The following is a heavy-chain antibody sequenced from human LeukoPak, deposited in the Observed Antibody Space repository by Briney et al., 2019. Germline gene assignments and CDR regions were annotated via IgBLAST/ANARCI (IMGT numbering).Heavy chain of an antibody. CDR2: ISAYNGNT. CDR1: GYTFTSYG. Sequence: GASVKVSCKASGYTFTSYGISWVRQAPGQGLEWMGWISAYNGNTNYAQKLQGRVTMTTDTSTSTAYMELRSLRSDDTAVYYCARARYYDLPGYNWFDPWGQGTLVTVSS. V-gene: IGHV1-18*01. J-gene: IGHJ5*02. CDR3: ARARYYDLPGYNWFDP. D-gene: IGHD3-22*01.